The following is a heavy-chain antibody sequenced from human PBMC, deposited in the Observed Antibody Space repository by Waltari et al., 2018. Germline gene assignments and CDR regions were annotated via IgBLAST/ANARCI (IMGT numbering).Heavy chain of an antibody. CDR2: VNPNRGNT. Sequence: QVQLVQSGAEVKKPGASVKVSCKASGYTFTSYDINWVRQATGQGLEWMGGVNPNRGNTGYAQRCQGRVTMTRSTSISTAYMELSSLRSEDTAVYYCARAGLYCSGGSCYRDYFDYWGQGTLVTVSS. CDR1: GYTFTSYD. CDR3: ARAGLYCSGGSCYRDYFDY. J-gene: IGHJ4*02. V-gene: IGHV1-8*01. D-gene: IGHD2-15*01.